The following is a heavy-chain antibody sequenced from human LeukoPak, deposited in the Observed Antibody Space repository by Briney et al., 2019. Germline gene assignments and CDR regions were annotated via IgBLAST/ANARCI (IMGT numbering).Heavy chain of an antibody. CDR3: ARYRDGTPSADNPY. Sequence: GGSLRLSCAASGFTFSSYWMTWVRQVPGKGLEWVANINQAGSEKNYVDSVKGRFTISRDNAKNSLFLQMSSLRAEDTAVYYCARYRDGTPSADNPYWGQGTLVTVSS. D-gene: IGHD1-1*01. CDR1: GFTFSSYW. V-gene: IGHV3-7*01. CDR2: INQAGSEK. J-gene: IGHJ4*02.